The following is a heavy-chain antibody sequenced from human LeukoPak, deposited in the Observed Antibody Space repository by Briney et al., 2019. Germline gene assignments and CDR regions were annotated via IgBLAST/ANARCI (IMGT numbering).Heavy chain of an antibody. D-gene: IGHD5-12*01. CDR1: GFTFSSYS. V-gene: IGHV3-21*01. CDR3: ARTGYVDAFDI. J-gene: IGHJ3*02. CDR2: ISGSSSDI. Sequence: TGWSLRLSCAASGFTFSSYSMKWVRQAPGKGLEWVSSISGSSSDIYYADSVKGRFTVSRDNAKHSLYLQMSSLRAEDTAVYYCARTGYVDAFDIWGQGTMVTVSS.